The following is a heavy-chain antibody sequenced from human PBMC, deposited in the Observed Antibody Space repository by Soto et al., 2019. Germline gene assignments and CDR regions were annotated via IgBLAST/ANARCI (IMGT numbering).Heavy chain of an antibody. CDR3: ARDPSGSYPVDY. Sequence: PGGSLRLSCAASGFTFSSYSMNWVRQAPGKGLEWVSSISSSSSYIYYADSVKGRFTISRDNAKNSLYLQMNSLRAEDTAVYYCARDPSGSYPVDYWGQGTLVTVSS. J-gene: IGHJ4*02. V-gene: IGHV3-21*01. D-gene: IGHD1-26*01. CDR1: GFTFSSYS. CDR2: ISSSSSYI.